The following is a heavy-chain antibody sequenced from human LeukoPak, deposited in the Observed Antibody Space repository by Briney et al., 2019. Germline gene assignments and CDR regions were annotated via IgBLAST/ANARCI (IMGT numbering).Heavy chain of an antibody. V-gene: IGHV4-59*06. CDR2: IYYSGST. D-gene: IGHD2-15*01. CDR3: ASGAATYYFDY. J-gene: IGHJ4*02. Sequence: SETLSLTCTVSGVSISNYYWTWIRQPPGKGLEWIGYIYYSGSTYYNPSLKSRVTISVDTSKNQFSLKLSSVTAADTAVYYCASGAATYYFDYWGQGTLVTVSS. CDR1: GVSISNYY.